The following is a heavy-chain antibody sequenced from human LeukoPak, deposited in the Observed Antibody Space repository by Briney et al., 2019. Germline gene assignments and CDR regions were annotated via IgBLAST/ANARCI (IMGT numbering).Heavy chain of an antibody. Sequence: PAESLCLSCAASGGSISSYYWSWLRQPPGKGLEYVGYIHYNGSTNYNPSLKSRVTISLDTSGNQFSLMLSSVNAADTAVYYCASGYCGSDCQLGGVDMWGQGTMVTVSS. CDR3: ASGYCGSDCQLGGVDM. V-gene: IGHV4-59*01. J-gene: IGHJ3*02. D-gene: IGHD2-21*02. CDR1: GGSISSYY. CDR2: IHYNGST.